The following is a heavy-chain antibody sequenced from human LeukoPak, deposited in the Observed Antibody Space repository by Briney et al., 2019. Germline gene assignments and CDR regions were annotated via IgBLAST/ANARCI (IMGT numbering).Heavy chain of an antibody. CDR2: IFYSGST. Sequence: SETLSLTCTVSGGSISSYYWSWIRQPPGKGLEWIGYIFYSGSTNYNPSLKSRVTISLDTSKNQFSLKLSSVPAADTAVYYCARVYCPNGVCYNSRGWFDPWGQGTLVTVSS. CDR1: GGSISSYY. D-gene: IGHD2-8*01. V-gene: IGHV4-59*01. J-gene: IGHJ5*02. CDR3: ARVYCPNGVCYNSRGWFDP.